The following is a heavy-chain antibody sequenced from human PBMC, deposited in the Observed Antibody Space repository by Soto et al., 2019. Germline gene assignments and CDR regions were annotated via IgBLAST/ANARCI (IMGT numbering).Heavy chain of an antibody. J-gene: IGHJ4*02. CDR3: TTEHLVVVASFDI. Sequence: GGYLRLSCAGSGFTFSRAWMNWVRQAPGKGLEWVGRIKSKTDGETIDYAAPVKGRFTISRDDSQNTLYLQMNSLETEDTAVYYFTTEHLVVVASFDIWGQGTLGTGSS. CDR2: IKSKTDGETI. D-gene: IGHD2-15*01. CDR1: GFTFSRAW. V-gene: IGHV3-15*07.